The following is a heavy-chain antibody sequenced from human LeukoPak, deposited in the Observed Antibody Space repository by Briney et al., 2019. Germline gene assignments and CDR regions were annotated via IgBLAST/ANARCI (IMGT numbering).Heavy chain of an antibody. V-gene: IGHV3-7*03. D-gene: IGHD3-10*01. CDR1: GFTFSNAW. Sequence: GGSLRLSCAASGFTFSNAWMSWVRQAPGKGLEWVANIKQDGSEKYYVDSVKGRFTIARDNAMNSLYLQMNSLRAEDTAVYFCARDRRGPFDYWGQGTLVTVSS. CDR3: ARDRRGPFDY. J-gene: IGHJ4*02. CDR2: IKQDGSEK.